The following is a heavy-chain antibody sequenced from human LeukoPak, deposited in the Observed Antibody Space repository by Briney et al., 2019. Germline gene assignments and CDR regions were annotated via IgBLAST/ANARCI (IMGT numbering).Heavy chain of an antibody. CDR1: GFSVSDIY. CDR3: ARDRKCLYYGMEV. V-gene: IGHV3-66*01. Sequence: GGSLRLSCVASGFSVSDIYMNWVRQAPGKGLEWLSVIYSGDKIYYADSVKDRFTISRDISKNTVYLQMNNLRVEDTAVYYCARDRKCLYYGMEVWGQGTTVTVSS. J-gene: IGHJ6*02. D-gene: IGHD3-10*01. CDR2: IYSGDKI.